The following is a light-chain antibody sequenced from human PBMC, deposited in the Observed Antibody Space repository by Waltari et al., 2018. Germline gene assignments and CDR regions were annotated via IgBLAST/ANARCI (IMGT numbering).Light chain of an antibody. CDR1: QDISHY. V-gene: IGKV1-33*01. Sequence: IQLTQSPSSLSASIGDRVTITCQASQDISHYLNWYQQRPGKAPKVLIYDATLLKIGVPSRFSGSGSGTDFTFAITSLQPEDAATYYCQHFDNLLFTFGQGTKLEI. J-gene: IGKJ2*01. CDR3: QHFDNLLFT. CDR2: DAT.